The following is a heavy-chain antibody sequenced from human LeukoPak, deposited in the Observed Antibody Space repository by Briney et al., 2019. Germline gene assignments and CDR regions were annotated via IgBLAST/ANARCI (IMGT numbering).Heavy chain of an antibody. CDR1: GFTFSSYG. Sequence: GRSLRLSCAASGFTFSSYGMHWVRQAPGKGLEWVAVIWYDGSNKYYADSVKGRFTISRDNSKNTLYLQMNSLRAEDTAVYYCARFGAPQWSGAPLGINAFDMWGQGTMVTVSS. CDR3: ARFGAPQWSGAPLGINAFDM. D-gene: IGHD3-10*01. V-gene: IGHV3-33*01. CDR2: IWYDGSNK. J-gene: IGHJ3*02.